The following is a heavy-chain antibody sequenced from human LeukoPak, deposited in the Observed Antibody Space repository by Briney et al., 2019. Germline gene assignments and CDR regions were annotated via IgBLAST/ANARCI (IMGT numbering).Heavy chain of an antibody. CDR1: GGSITSPY. CDR2: ISYSGST. Sequence: PSETLSLTCAVSGGSITSPYWTWIWQPPGKGLEWIGYISYSGSTNHNPSLKSRVFISIDTSNNQLSLRASSVTAADTAVYYCARNGDDNGQYYHYYIDVWGKGTTVTVSS. V-gene: IGHV4-59*11. D-gene: IGHD3-16*01. J-gene: IGHJ6*03. CDR3: ARNGDDNGQYYHYYIDV.